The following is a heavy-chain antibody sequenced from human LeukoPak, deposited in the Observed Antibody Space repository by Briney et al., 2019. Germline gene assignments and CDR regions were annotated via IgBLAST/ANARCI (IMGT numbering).Heavy chain of an antibody. CDR1: GFSFSTSA. J-gene: IGHJ1*01. CDR2: ISKDGSIK. CDR3: ARGSSWYLEYFQL. Sequence: GRSLRLSCAASGFSFSTSAMHWVRQAPGNGLEWVSVISKDGSIKSYADSVKGRLTISRDNSENMLYLNLNSLKTEDTAVYYCARGSSWYLEYFQLWGQGTLVTVSS. V-gene: IGHV3-30-3*01. D-gene: IGHD6-13*01.